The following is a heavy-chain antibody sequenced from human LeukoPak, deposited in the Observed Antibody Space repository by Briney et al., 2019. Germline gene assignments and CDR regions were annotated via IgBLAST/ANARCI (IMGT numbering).Heavy chain of an antibody. D-gene: IGHD4/OR15-4a*01. CDR3: AMSPPRGAWFDP. V-gene: IGHV4-4*09. Sequence: PSGTLSLTCSVSGGSITSDYWSWIRQSPGKGLEWTGFIYDSGSTIYNPSLKSRVTISVDTSKNQFSLKLRSVTAADTAIYYCAMSPPRGAWFDPWGQGTLVTVSS. J-gene: IGHJ5*02. CDR1: GGSITSDY. CDR2: IYDSGST.